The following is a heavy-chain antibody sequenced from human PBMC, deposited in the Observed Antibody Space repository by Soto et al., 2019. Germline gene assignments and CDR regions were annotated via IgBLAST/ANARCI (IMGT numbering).Heavy chain of an antibody. Sequence: TLSLTGSVSGGALKIGNDYWSWIRQVPGKGLEWIGHIYVTGAVDYNPSLRDRITISQDTSERQFSLNLRLVTAADTAVYYCERLRIATNNYKWFDPWGQGTLVTVYS. D-gene: IGHD2-21*01. CDR1: GGALKIGNDY. V-gene: IGHV4-31*03. J-gene: IGHJ5*02. CDR2: IYVTGAV. CDR3: ERLRIATNNYKWFDP.